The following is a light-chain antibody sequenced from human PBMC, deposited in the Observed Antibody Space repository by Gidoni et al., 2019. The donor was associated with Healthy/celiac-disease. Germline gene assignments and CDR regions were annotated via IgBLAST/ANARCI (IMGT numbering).Light chain of an antibody. CDR3: QQYNNWPRT. V-gene: IGKV3-15*01. CDR2: GAS. J-gene: IGKJ1*01. Sequence: EILITPSPATLSVSPGERATLSCRASQSVSSNLAWYRQKPGQAPRLLIYGASTRATGIPARFSGSGSGTEFTLTISSLQSEDFAVYYCQQYNNWPRTFGQGTKVEIK. CDR1: QSVSSN.